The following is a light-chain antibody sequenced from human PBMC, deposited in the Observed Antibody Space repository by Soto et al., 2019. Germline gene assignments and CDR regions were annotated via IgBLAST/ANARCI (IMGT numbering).Light chain of an antibody. J-gene: IGLJ3*02. Sequence: QLVLTQSPSASASLGASVKLTCTLSSGHSNYDIAWHQQQPEKGPRYLMKIHSDCSHNKGDGIPDRFSGSSSGAERYLTISSLQSEDDADYYCQTWGSGIRVFGGGTKLTVL. CDR3: QTWGSGIRV. CDR2: IHSDCSH. CDR1: SGHSNYD. V-gene: IGLV4-69*01.